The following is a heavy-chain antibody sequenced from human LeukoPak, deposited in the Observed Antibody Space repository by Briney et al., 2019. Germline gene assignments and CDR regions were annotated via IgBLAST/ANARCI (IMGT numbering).Heavy chain of an antibody. D-gene: IGHD6-19*01. CDR1: GYTLTELS. J-gene: IGHJ3*02. CDR2: FDPEDGET. CDR3: ATDFQRQWLVINDAFDI. V-gene: IGHV1-24*01. Sequence: ASVKVSRKVSGYTLTELSMHWVRQAPGNGVEWGGCFDPEDGETIYEQKFQGRVTMTEDTSTDTAYMELSSLRSEDTAVYYCATDFQRQWLVINDAFDIWGQGTMVTVSS.